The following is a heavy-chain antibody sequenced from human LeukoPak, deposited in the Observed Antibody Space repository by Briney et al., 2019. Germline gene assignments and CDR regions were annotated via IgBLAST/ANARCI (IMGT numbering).Heavy chain of an antibody. CDR3: ARDPLQWLVQYYFDY. CDR1: GYTFTGYY. J-gene: IGHJ4*02. D-gene: IGHD6-19*01. Sequence: GASVKVSCKASGYTFTGYYMHWVRQAPGQGLEWMGWINPNSGGTNYAQKFQGRVTMTGDTSISTAYMGLSRLRSDDTAVYYCARDPLQWLVQYYFDYWGQGTLVTASS. CDR2: INPNSGGT. V-gene: IGHV1-2*02.